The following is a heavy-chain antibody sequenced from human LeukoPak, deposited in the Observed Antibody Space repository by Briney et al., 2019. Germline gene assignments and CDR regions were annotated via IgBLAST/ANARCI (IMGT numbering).Heavy chain of an antibody. J-gene: IGHJ3*02. Sequence: SETLSRTCTVSGYSISSGYYWGWIRQPPGKGLEWIGSIYHSGSTYYNPSLKSRVTISVDTSKDQFSLKLSSVTAADTAVYYCARARVVPAAIRRPDAFDIWGQGTMVTVSS. CDR3: ARARVVPAAIRRPDAFDI. V-gene: IGHV4-38-2*02. CDR2: IYHSGST. CDR1: GYSISSGYY. D-gene: IGHD2-2*01.